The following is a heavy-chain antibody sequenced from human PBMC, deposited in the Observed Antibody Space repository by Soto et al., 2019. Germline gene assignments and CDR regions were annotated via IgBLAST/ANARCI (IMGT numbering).Heavy chain of an antibody. Sequence: ASVKVSCKASGYTFTGYYMHWVRQAPGQGLEWMGWINPNSGGTNYAQKFQGWVTMTRDTSISTAYMELSRLRSDDTAVYYCARDPSEVTTNYYYGMDVWGQGTTVTVSS. CDR2: INPNSGGT. J-gene: IGHJ6*02. D-gene: IGHD4-17*01. CDR3: ARDPSEVTTNYYYGMDV. V-gene: IGHV1-2*04. CDR1: GYTFTGYY.